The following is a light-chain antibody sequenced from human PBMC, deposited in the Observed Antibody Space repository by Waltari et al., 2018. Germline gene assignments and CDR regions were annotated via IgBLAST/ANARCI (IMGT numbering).Light chain of an antibody. Sequence: SVLTQPPPVTGAPGPGVTISCPGSRAKIGSTYHFHWYQQVPGITPKLLLYGNHKRPSGGPDRFSGSKSGTSASLAIAGLQPEDEAYYYCQSFDIILTGWVFGGGTRLTVL. V-gene: IGLV1-40*01. CDR2: GNH. CDR1: RAKIGSTYH. J-gene: IGLJ3*02. CDR3: QSFDIILTGWV.